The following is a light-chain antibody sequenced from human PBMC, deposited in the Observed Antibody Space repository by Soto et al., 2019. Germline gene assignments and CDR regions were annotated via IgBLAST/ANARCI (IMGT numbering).Light chain of an antibody. CDR1: SSDVGDYNY. CDR2: EVS. J-gene: IGLJ1*01. Sequence: QSALTQPASVSGSPGQSITISCTGNSSDVGDYNYVSWYQQHPGKAPKLMIYEVSNRPSGVSNRFSGSKSGNTASLTISGLQAEDEADYYCSSYTSSSTLVFGTGTKLTVL. V-gene: IGLV2-14*01. CDR3: SSYTSSSTLV.